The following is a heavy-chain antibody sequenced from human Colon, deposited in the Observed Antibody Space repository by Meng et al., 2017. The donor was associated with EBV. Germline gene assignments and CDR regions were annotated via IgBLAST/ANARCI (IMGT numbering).Heavy chain of an antibody. Sequence: GPQLGLGPGLVKPSGTRSLTCAVSGGSLSSRNWWSWVRQPPGKGLEWIGEIYHSGSTNYNPSLKSRVTISVDESKNQFSLRLSSVTAADTAVYYCARVGAYCGGDCYHPRWGQGTLVTVSS. D-gene: IGHD2-21*02. CDR1: GGSLSSRNW. CDR3: ARVGAYCGGDCYHPR. V-gene: IGHV4-4*02. CDR2: IYHSGST. J-gene: IGHJ4*02.